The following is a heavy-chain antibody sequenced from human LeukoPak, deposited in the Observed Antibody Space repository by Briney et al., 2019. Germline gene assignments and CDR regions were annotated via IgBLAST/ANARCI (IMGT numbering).Heavy chain of an antibody. V-gene: IGHV4-31*03. CDR3: ARAGQGDFWSGLRYFDY. Sequence: SETLSLTCTVSGGSISSGGYYWSWIRQHPGKGLEWIGYIYYSGSTYYNPSLKGRVTISVDTSKNQFSLKLSSVTAADTAVYYCARAGQGDFWSGLRYFDYWGQGTLVTVSS. D-gene: IGHD3-3*01. J-gene: IGHJ4*02. CDR2: IYYSGST. CDR1: GGSISSGGYY.